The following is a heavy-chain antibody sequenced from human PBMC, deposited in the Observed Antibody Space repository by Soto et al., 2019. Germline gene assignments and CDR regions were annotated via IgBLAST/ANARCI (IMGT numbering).Heavy chain of an antibody. V-gene: IGHV4-59*01. CDR3: ARMGGGSYSWGNAFDI. CDR1: GGSISSYY. J-gene: IGHJ3*02. CDR2: IYYSGST. Sequence: QVQLQESGPGLVKPSETLSLTCTVSGGSISSYYWSWIRQPPGKGLEWIGYIYYSGSTNYNPSLKSRVTISVDTSKNQFSLKLSSVTAADTAVYSCARMGGGSYSWGNAFDIWGQGTIVTVSS. D-gene: IGHD1-26*01.